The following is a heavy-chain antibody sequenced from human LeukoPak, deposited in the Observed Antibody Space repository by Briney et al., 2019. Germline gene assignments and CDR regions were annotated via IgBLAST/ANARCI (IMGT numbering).Heavy chain of an antibody. Sequence: ASVKVSCKASGYTFTSYGISWVRQAPGQGLEWMGWISAYNGNTNYAQKLQGRVTMTTDTSTSTAYMELSRLRSDDTAVYYCARDYYGSGSYYNWGQGTLVTVSS. CDR1: GYTFTSYG. J-gene: IGHJ4*02. D-gene: IGHD3-10*01. V-gene: IGHV1-18*01. CDR2: ISAYNGNT. CDR3: ARDYYGSGSYYN.